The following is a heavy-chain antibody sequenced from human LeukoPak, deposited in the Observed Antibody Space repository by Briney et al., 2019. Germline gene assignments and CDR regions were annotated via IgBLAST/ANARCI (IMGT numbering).Heavy chain of an antibody. V-gene: IGHV1-18*01. Sequence: AAVKVSCKASGYTFTSYRISWGGQAPGQGLEWMGWISAYNVNTNYAQKLQGRVTMTTDTPTSTAYMALRSLRSDDTAVHYCARGIFGVVIDYWGQGTLVTVSS. D-gene: IGHD3-3*01. CDR1: GYTFTSYR. J-gene: IGHJ4*02. CDR2: ISAYNVNT. CDR3: ARGIFGVVIDY.